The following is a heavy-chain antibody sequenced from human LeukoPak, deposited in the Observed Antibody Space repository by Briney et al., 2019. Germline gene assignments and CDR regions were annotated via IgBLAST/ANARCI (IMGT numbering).Heavy chain of an antibody. J-gene: IGHJ4*02. D-gene: IGHD3-22*01. V-gene: IGHV3-30*02. CDR1: GFTFSIFG. CDR3: AKEKKYYYDGSGYPGYDY. CDR2: IRYDGTNK. Sequence: GGSLRLSCTASGFTFSIFGMHWVRQAPGKGLEWVAFIRYDGTNKYYADSVKGRFTISRDNSKNTLYLQMNSLRAEDAAVYYCAKEKKYYYDGSGYPGYDYWGQGTLVTVSS.